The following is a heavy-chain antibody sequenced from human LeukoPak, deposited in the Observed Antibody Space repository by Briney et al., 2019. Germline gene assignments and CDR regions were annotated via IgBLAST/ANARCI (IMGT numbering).Heavy chain of an antibody. D-gene: IGHD5-12*01. CDR1: GFALSSYE. CDR3: ARDPSGRGYGGA. Sequence: GGSLRLSCAASGFALSSYEMIWVRQAPGKGLEWVSYITSSGSTTYYADSVKGRFTISRDNAKNSLYLQMNSLRVEDTAVYYCARDPSGRGYGGAWGQGTLVTVSS. V-gene: IGHV3-48*03. J-gene: IGHJ5*02. CDR2: ITSSGSTT.